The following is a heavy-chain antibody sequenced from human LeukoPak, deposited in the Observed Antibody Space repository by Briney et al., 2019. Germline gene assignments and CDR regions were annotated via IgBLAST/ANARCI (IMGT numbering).Heavy chain of an antibody. CDR3: ASFPSSGWYVSGNDF. D-gene: IGHD6-19*01. CDR1: GFILSSYE. V-gene: IGHV3-48*03. Sequence: PGGSLRLSCAASGFILSSYEMNCVRQAPGEGREWVSYICSGGGTKYYAESGTGRFTISRDNGKYSLYLQMNSLRAEDTAVYYCASFPSSGWYVSGNDFWGQETLGTVSS. J-gene: IGHJ4*02. CDR2: ICSGGGTK.